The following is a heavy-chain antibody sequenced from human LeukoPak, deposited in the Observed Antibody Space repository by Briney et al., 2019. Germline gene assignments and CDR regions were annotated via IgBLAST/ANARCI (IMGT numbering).Heavy chain of an antibody. D-gene: IGHD2/OR15-2a*01. J-gene: IGHJ5*02. CDR2: INQDGSEN. CDR3: AEGTTA. CDR1: GFTFTNHW. Sequence: GGSLRLSCAASGFTFTNHWMSWLRQAPGKGREGVANINQDGSENFYVDFVKGRLTISRDNAKNSLYLQMNSVRAEDTAVYYCAEGTTAWGQGTLVTVSS. V-gene: IGHV3-7*01.